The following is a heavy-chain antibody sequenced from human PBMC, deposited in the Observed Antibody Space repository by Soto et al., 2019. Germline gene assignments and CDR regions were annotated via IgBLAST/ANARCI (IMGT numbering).Heavy chain of an antibody. Sequence: GGSLRLSCAASGFTFNIYTMSWVRQAPGKGLEWVSGIGARGSDTYFPDSVKGRFTISRDNAMDMVYLQMNSLRAEDTAVYFCAKGGTYHIGDFDSWGQGTLVTVS. J-gene: IGHJ4*02. D-gene: IGHD5-12*01. CDR2: IGARGSDT. CDR3: AKGGTYHIGDFDS. V-gene: IGHV3-23*01. CDR1: GFTFNIYT.